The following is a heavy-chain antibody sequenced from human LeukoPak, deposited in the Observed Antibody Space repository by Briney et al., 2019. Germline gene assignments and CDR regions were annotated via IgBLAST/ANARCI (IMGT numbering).Heavy chain of an antibody. Sequence: GESLKISCKGSGYSFTSYWIGWVRQMPGKGLEWMGIIYPGDSDTRYSPSFQGQVTISADKSISTAYLQWSSLKASDTAMYYCARSNELLWFGELLGYFDYWGRGTLVTVSS. CDR2: IYPGDSDT. CDR1: GYSFTSYW. J-gene: IGHJ4*02. CDR3: ARSNELLWFGELLGYFDY. V-gene: IGHV5-51*01. D-gene: IGHD3-10*01.